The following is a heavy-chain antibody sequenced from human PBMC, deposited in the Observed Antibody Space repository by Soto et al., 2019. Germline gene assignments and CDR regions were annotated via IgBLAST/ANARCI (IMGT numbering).Heavy chain of an antibody. D-gene: IGHD2-21*02. CDR1: GFTFSSYI. CDR3: ARDDEGGSDCDLGY. V-gene: IGHV3-30-3*01. CDR2: ISHDGNNK. Sequence: QVQLVESGGGVVQPGRSLRLSCAASGFTFSSYIMHWVRQTPGKGLEWMTFISHDGNNKYYAAFVKGRFTISRDNSENTLYLQMDSLRAEDTAVYYCARDDEGGSDCDLGYWGQGTLVTGSS. J-gene: IGHJ4*02.